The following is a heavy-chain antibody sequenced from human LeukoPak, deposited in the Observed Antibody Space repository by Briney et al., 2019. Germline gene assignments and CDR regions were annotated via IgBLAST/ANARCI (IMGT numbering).Heavy chain of an antibody. Sequence: GGSLRLSCAASGFTVSSNYMSWVRQAPGKGLEWVSVIYSGGSTYYADSVKGRFTISRDNAKNSLYLQMNSLRAEDTAVYYCARPGINDFWSGYPAWAFDIWGQGTMVTVSS. CDR2: IYSGGST. D-gene: IGHD3-3*01. J-gene: IGHJ3*02. CDR1: GFTVSSNY. CDR3: ARPGINDFWSGYPAWAFDI. V-gene: IGHV3-53*01.